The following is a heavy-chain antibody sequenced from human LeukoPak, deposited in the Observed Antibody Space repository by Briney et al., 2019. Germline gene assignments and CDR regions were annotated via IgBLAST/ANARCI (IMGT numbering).Heavy chain of an antibody. CDR3: AKQLGYCSDGSCYFPY. CDR1: GFTVSYVW. Sequence: GGSLRLSCAASGFTVSYVWMSWVRQAPGKGLEWVSAISNNGGYTYYADSVQGRFTISRDNSKSTLCLQMNSLRAEDTAVYYCAKQLGYCSDGSCYFPYWGQGTLVTVSS. J-gene: IGHJ4*02. D-gene: IGHD2-15*01. CDR2: ISNNGGYT. V-gene: IGHV3-23*01.